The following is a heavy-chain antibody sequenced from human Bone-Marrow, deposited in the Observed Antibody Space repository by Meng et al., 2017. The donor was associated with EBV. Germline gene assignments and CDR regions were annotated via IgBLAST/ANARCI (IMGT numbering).Heavy chain of an antibody. V-gene: IGHV3-21*01. D-gene: IGHD3-22*01. CDR2: ISSSSSYI. CDR3: ARSPGGDYYDSSGYYPDY. CDR1: GFTFSSYS. Sequence: VQLVESGGGLVKPGGSLRVSCAASGFTFSSYSMNWVRQAPGKGLEWVSSISSSSSYIYYADSVKGRFTISRDNAKNSLYLQMNSLRAEDTAVYYCARSPGGDYYDSSGYYPDYWGQGTLVTVSS. J-gene: IGHJ4*02.